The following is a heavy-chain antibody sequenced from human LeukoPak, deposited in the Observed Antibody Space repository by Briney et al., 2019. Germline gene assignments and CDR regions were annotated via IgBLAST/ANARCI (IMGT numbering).Heavy chain of an antibody. CDR2: IRYDGSDK. CDR3: ARGKVATAGILSY. V-gene: IGHV3-30*02. D-gene: IGHD6-13*01. CDR1: GFSFSSYG. Sequence: GGSLRLSCAASGFSFSSYGMHWVRQAPGKGLEWVAFIRYDGSDKYYADSVKGRFTISRDNSKKTLYMQMNSLRPEDTAVYYCARGKVATAGILSYWGQGTLVTVSS. J-gene: IGHJ4*02.